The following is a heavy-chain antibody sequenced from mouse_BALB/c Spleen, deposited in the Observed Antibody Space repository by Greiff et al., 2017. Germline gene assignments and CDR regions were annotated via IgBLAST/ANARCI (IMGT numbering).Heavy chain of an antibody. V-gene: IGHV1S56*01. Sequence: QVQLQQSGPELVKPGASVKMSCKASGYTFTSYYIHWVKQRPGQGLEWIGWIYPGDGSTKYNEKFKGKTTLTADKSSSTAYMLLSSLTSEDSAIYFCARYYDYSYAMDYWGQGTSVTVSS. CDR2: IYPGDGST. J-gene: IGHJ4*01. CDR3: ARYYDYSYAMDY. CDR1: GYTFTSYY. D-gene: IGHD2-4*01.